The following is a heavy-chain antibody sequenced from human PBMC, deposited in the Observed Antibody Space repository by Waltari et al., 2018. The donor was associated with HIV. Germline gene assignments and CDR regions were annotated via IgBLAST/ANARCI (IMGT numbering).Heavy chain of an antibody. D-gene: IGHD3-16*01. J-gene: IGHJ4*02. V-gene: IGHV1-69*01. CDR3: ARGTFYDDEVGAHRYRPFDA. CDR2: IIPYFGFA. CDR1: GGDFSDYG. Sequence: QVRLVQSGPEVQRTGSSVRVSCKSSGGDFSDYGISGLRQAPGPGLQWMGEIIPYFGFANTAETLRARVSIEADESKNTVYLELRSLTVQDSATYFCARGTFYDDEVGAHRYRPFDAWGQGTPVSVSS.